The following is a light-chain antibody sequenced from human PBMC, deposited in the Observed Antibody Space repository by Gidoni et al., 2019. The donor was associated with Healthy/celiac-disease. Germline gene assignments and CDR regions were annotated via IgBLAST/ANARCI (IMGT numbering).Light chain of an antibody. CDR2: GNS. CDR3: QSYDSSLSGSGV. CDR1: SPNIGAGYD. J-gene: IGLJ2*01. Sequence: QSVLTQPPSVSGAPGRRVTISCTVSSPNIGAGYDVHWYQQLPGTAPKLLIYGNSNRPSGVPDRFSGSKSGTSASLAITGLQAEDEADYYCQSYDSSLSGSGVFGGGTKLTVL. V-gene: IGLV1-40*01.